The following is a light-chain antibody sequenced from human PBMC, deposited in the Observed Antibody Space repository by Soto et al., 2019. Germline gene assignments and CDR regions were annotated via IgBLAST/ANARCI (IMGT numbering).Light chain of an antibody. V-gene: IGKV1D-16*01. Sequence: DIRLTQSPSSLSASVGDRVTITCRASQGVGTFLAWYQHKPGKAPKSLIKTASTLQSGVPSRFSGSGSGTDFTLTISSLQPEDVATYYCQQYSTYPRPFGQGTRVDLK. CDR3: QQYSTYPRP. J-gene: IGKJ5*01. CDR1: QGVGTF. CDR2: TAS.